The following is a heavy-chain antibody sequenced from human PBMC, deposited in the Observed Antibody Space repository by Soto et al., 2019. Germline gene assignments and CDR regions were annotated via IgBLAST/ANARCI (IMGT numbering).Heavy chain of an antibody. Sequence: PSETLSLTCTVSEDSIRYDNWNWIRHPPEKGQGWSVYMDYNGGINYNPSLRSRVTMSVDTSKNKFSLRLSSVTSADTAIYYCATRITGFGLLIPPFDPWGQGTQVTVSS. J-gene: IGHJ5*02. D-gene: IGHD3-3*01. CDR2: MDYNGGI. CDR3: ATRITGFGLLIPPFDP. V-gene: IGHV4-59*03. CDR1: EDSIRYDN.